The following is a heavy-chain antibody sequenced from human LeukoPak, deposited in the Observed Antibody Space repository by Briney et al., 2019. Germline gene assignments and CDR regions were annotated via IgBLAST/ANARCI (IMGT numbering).Heavy chain of an antibody. CDR3: AKSAGHCSNGICFTDYYMDV. J-gene: IGHJ6*03. D-gene: IGHD2-8*01. Sequence: GASVEVSCKASGYTFTGYYMHWVRQAPGQGLEWVGRINCNSGDANSAQKFQGRVTMTRDTSVSTAYMDLSSVTSDDTAVYFCAKSAGHCSNGICFTDYYMDVWGRGTTVTVSS. V-gene: IGHV1-2*02. CDR1: GYTFTGYY. CDR2: INCNSGDA.